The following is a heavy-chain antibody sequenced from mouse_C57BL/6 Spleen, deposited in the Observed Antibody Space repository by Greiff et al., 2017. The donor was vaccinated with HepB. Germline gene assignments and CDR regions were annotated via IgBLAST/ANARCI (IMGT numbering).Heavy chain of an antibody. CDR3: ARERGSSTMFAY. J-gene: IGHJ3*01. Sequence: EVQLQQSGPELVKPGASVKMSCKASGYTFTDYNMHWVKQSHGKSLEWIGYINPNNGGTSYNQKFKGKATLTVNKSSSTAYMELRSLTSEDSAVYYCARERGSSTMFAYWGQGTLVTVSA. CDR2: INPNNGGT. V-gene: IGHV1-22*01. D-gene: IGHD1-1*01. CDR1: GYTFTDYN.